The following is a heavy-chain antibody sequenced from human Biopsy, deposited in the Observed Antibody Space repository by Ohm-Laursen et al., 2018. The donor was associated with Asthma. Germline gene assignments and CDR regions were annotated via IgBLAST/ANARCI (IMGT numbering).Heavy chain of an antibody. CDR1: GFVFSQSG. CDR3: ARESGQDSGGTGAFDR. CDR2: ISSDGHNK. V-gene: IGHV3-30*03. Sequence: RSLRLSCSASGFVFSQSGMHWVRQAPGKGLEWVALISSDGHNKYYKDSVKGRFTTSRDNSKLRLYLEINSLRVEDSAVYYCARESGQDSGGTGAFDRWGQGIMVAVSS. D-gene: IGHD4-23*01. J-gene: IGHJ3*02.